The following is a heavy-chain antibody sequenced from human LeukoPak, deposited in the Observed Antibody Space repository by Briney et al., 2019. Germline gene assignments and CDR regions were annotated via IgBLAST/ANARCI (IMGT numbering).Heavy chain of an antibody. D-gene: IGHD2-2*01. CDR2: FDPEDGET. V-gene: IGHV1-24*01. CDR1: GYTLTELS. CDR3: ATFAAIGWFDP. J-gene: IGHJ5*02. Sequence: ASVTVSFTVSGYTLTELSMHWVRQAPGKGIEWMGGFDPEDGETIYAQKFQGRVTMTEDTSTDTAYMELSSLRSEDTAVYYCATFAAIGWFDPWGQGTLVTVSS.